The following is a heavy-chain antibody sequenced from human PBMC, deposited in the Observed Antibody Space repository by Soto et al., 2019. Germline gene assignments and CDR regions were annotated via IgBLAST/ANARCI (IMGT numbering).Heavy chain of an antibody. CDR1: GFTFSSYS. CDR2: ISGSGGGT. Sequence: PGGSLRLSCAAAGFTFSSYSMSWVRQAPGKGLEWVSLISGSGGGTYYADSVKGRFTISRDNVKNTLYLQMNSLRAEDTAVFYCAKDRASATYYYYVMDVWGQGTTVTVSS. D-gene: IGHD3-10*01. V-gene: IGHV3-23*01. J-gene: IGHJ6*02. CDR3: AKDRASATYYYYVMDV.